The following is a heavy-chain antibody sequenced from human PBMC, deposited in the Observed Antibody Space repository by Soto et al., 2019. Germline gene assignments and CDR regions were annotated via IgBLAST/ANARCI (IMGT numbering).Heavy chain of an antibody. CDR2: INWNSRTI. V-gene: IGHV3-9*01. J-gene: IGHJ3*02. D-gene: IGHD2-8*01. Sequence: EVQLVESGGGFVQPGRSLTLACATSGFTFQNFAMHWVRQAPGKGLIWVSSINWNSRTILYADSVKGRFTISRVNATSSLYLQMNSPRVEVTALCYCVKDLSGYPNGVRALEIWGQGKMVTVSP. CDR1: GFTFQNFA. CDR3: VKDLSGYPNGVRALEI.